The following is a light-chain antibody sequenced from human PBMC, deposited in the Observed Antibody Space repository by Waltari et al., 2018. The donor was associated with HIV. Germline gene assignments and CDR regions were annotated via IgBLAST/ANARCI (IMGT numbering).Light chain of an antibody. CDR3: QQYDSTPLT. V-gene: IGKV4-1*01. CDR1: QSILYSSNNRNY. CDR2: WAA. J-gene: IGKJ4*01. Sequence: DLVMTQSPDSLAVSLGERATINCKSSQSILYSSNNRNYLAWYQQKPGQRPKLLIYWAATRESGVPDRFTGNGSGTDFTLTISSLQAEDVAVYYCQQYDSTPLTFGGGTKVEIK.